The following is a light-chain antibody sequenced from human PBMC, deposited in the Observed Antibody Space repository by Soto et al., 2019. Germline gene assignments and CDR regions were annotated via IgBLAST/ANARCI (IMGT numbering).Light chain of an antibody. J-gene: IGKJ4*01. CDR2: DAS. Sequence: EILLTQSPATLSLSPGERATLSCKASQSVSSFLAWYQQSPGQAPRLLIYDASNRATGIPARFSGSGSGTDFTLTISSLEPEDFAVYYCQQRSNWPLLTFGGGIKVEIK. V-gene: IGKV3-11*01. CDR1: QSVSSF. CDR3: QQRSNWPLLT.